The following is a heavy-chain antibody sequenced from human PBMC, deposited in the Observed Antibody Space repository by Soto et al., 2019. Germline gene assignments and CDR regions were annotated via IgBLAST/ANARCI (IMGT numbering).Heavy chain of an antibody. CDR1: GGTFSSYA. D-gene: IGHD3-22*01. CDR3: ARAYYYDSSGYSFDY. CDR2: IIPICGTA. Sequence: KDTGASVKVSCKASGGTFSSYAISWVRQAPGQGLEWMGGIIPICGTANYAQKFQGRVTITADESTSTAYMELSSLRSEDTAVYYCARAYYYDSSGYSFDYWGQGTLVTVSS. V-gene: IGHV1-69*13. J-gene: IGHJ4*02.